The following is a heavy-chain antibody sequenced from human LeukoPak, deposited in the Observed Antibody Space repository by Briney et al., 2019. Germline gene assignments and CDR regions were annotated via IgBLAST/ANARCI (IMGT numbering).Heavy chain of an antibody. J-gene: IGHJ4*02. Sequence: GGSLRLSCAASGFTFSSFAMSWVRQAPGKGLEWVSAISGSGGSTYYADSVKGRFTISRDNSKNSLYLQMNSLRAEDTAVYYCARDLANGPVGYWGQGTLVTVSS. D-gene: IGHD3-3*02. CDR3: ARDLANGPVGY. V-gene: IGHV3-23*01. CDR1: GFTFSSFA. CDR2: ISGSGGST.